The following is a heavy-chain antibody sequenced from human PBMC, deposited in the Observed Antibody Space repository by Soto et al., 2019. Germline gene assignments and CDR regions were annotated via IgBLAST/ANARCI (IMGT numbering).Heavy chain of an antibody. CDR1: GFTFRSYA. CDR2: ISKNGGEI. V-gene: IGHV3-30-3*01. D-gene: IGHD3-3*01. Sequence: LRLSCAASGFTFRSYAMHWVRQAPGKGPEWVAVISKNGGEIHYADSVKGRFTISRDNSRNTLYLQMNSLRGDDTAVYHCARDFLDKASNWFDPWGQGTLVTVSS. J-gene: IGHJ5*02. CDR3: ARDFLDKASNWFDP.